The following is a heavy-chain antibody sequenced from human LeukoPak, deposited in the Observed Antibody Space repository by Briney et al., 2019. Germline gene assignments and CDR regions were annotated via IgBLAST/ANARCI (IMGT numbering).Heavy chain of an antibody. Sequence: GGSLRLSCAASGFTFSSYGMSWVRQAPGKGLEWVSAISGSDDTTYYADSLKGRFTISRDNAKNSLYLQMNSLRAEDTAVYYCARGKEPVAGSLSHFDYWGQGTLVTVSS. CDR2: ISGSDDTT. D-gene: IGHD6-19*01. CDR1: GFTFSSYG. CDR3: ARGKEPVAGSLSHFDY. J-gene: IGHJ4*02. V-gene: IGHV3-23*01.